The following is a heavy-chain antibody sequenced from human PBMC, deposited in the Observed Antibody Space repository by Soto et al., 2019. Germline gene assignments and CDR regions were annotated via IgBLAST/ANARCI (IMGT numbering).Heavy chain of an antibody. CDR3: ASRGHCSNGQCHPFDY. V-gene: IGHV3-11*03. D-gene: IGHD2-8*01. J-gene: IGHJ4*02. Sequence: PGGSLSLASVGSDFSLSGFYMSWVRQAPGKGLEWLSFISMSGSYKTCAASVEGRFTISRDNVKNILYLQMDSLRVEDTAVYYCASRGHCSNGQCHPFDYWGQGTQVTVPS. CDR2: ISMSGSYK. CDR1: DFSLSGFY.